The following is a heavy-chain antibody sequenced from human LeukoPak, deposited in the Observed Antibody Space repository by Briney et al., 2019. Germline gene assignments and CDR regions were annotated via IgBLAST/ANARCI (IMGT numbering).Heavy chain of an antibody. CDR2: ISGSGGST. CDR3: ASDSSGYSGFDY. D-gene: IGHD3-22*01. J-gene: IGHJ4*02. V-gene: IGHV3-23*01. CDR1: GFTFSSYG. Sequence: GGSLRLSCAASGFTFSSYGMSWVRQAPGKGLEWVSAISGSGGSTYYADSVKGRFTISRDNSKNTLYLQMNSLRAEDTAVYYCASDSSGYSGFDYWGQGTLVTVSS.